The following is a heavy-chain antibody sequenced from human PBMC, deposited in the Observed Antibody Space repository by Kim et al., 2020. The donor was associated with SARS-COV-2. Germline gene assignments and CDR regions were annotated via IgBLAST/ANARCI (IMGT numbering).Heavy chain of an antibody. V-gene: IGHV4-39*01. J-gene: IGHJ1*01. CDR2: ST. CDR3: ARHMLSKIQY. Sequence: STHYNPSLKSRVTISVDTSKNQFSLKLSSVTAADTAVYYCARHMLSKIQYWGQGTLVTVSS. D-gene: IGHD3-16*01.